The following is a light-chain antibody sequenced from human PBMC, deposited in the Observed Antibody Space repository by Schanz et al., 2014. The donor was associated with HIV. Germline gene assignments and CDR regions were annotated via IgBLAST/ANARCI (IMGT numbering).Light chain of an antibody. V-gene: IGKV1-12*01. J-gene: IGKJ1*01. CDR3: QQANSFPRT. Sequence: DVQMTQSPSLVSASVGDRVTITCRASQGISSWLAWYQQKPGKPPKLLIYDATTLHTGVPLRFSGSGSGTDFTLTINGLQPDDFATYYCQQANSFPRTFGQGTKVEIK. CDR2: DAT. CDR1: QGISSW.